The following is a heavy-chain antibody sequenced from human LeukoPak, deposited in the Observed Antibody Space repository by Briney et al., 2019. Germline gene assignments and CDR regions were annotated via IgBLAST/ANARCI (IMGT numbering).Heavy chain of an antibody. Sequence: GGSLRLSCAASGFTFSSYGMHWVRQAPGKGLEWVAFIRYDGSNKYYADSVKGRFTISRDNSKNTLYLQMNSLRAEDTAVYYCAKVAELGATGYYYYMDVWGKGTTVTISS. J-gene: IGHJ6*03. CDR1: GFTFSSYG. CDR3: AKVAELGATGYYYYMDV. V-gene: IGHV3-30*02. D-gene: IGHD1-26*01. CDR2: IRYDGSNK.